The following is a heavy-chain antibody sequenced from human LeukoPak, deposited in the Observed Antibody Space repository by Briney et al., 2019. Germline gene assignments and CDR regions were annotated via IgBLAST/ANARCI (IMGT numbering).Heavy chain of an antibody. Sequence: ASVKVSCKASGYTFTGYGISWVRQAPGQGLEWMGWISAYNGNTNYAQKLQGRVTMTTDTSTSTAYMELRSLRSDDTAVYYCARSGVLLWFGELLSPTLFDIWGQGTMVTVSS. CDR2: ISAYNGNT. CDR1: GYTFTGYG. V-gene: IGHV1-18*01. CDR3: ARSGVLLWFGELLSPTLFDI. J-gene: IGHJ3*02. D-gene: IGHD3-10*01.